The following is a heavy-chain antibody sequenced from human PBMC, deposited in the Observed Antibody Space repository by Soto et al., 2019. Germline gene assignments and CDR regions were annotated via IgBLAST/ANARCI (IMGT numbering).Heavy chain of an antibody. D-gene: IGHD2-2*01. Sequence: PGGSLRLSCAASDFSFRTYNMNWVRLAPGKGLEWVSFISTSSSYIYYAHSVKGRFTISRDNAKNSLYLQMNSLRADDTAVYYCVTDRCCTTTTCPCSLDYWGQGTLVTVSS. CDR1: DFSFRTYN. CDR3: VTDRCCTTTTCPCSLDY. J-gene: IGHJ4*02. CDR2: ISTSSSYI. V-gene: IGHV3-21*01.